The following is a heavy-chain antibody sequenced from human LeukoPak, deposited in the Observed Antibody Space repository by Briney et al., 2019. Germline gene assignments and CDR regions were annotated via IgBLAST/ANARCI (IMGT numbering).Heavy chain of an antibody. CDR2: INPNSGGT. J-gene: IGHJ4*02. Sequence: ASVKVSCKASGYTFTGYYMHWVRQAPGQGLERMGWINPNSGGTNYAQKFQGRVTMTRDTSISTAYMELSRLRSDDTAVYYCARGTEYYDFWSGYDGLTPFDYCGQGTLVTVSS. CDR3: ARGTEYYDFWSGYDGLTPFDY. CDR1: GYTFTGYY. V-gene: IGHV1-2*02. D-gene: IGHD3-3*01.